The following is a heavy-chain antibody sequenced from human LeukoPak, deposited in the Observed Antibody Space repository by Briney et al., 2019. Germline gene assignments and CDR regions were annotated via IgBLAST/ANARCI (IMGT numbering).Heavy chain of an antibody. CDR3: AAVAANYNWFDP. V-gene: IGHV1-69*01. Sequence: SVKVSCKASGGTFSSYAISWVRQAPGQGLEWMGGITPIFGTANYAQKFQGRVTITADESTSTAYMELSSLRSEDTAVYYCAAVAANYNWFDPWGQGTLVTVSS. CDR2: ITPIFGTA. CDR1: GGTFSSYA. D-gene: IGHD2-15*01. J-gene: IGHJ5*02.